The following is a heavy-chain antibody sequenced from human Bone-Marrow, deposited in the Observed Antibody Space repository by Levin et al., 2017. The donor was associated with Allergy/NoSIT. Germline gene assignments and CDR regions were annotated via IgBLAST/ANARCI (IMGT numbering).Heavy chain of an antibody. CDR2: IRTKADSYAT. CDR1: GFTFSGST. D-gene: IGHD4-11*01. CDR3: RATVTNDAFDI. Sequence: GGSLRLSCAASGFTFSGSTMHWVRQASGKGLEWIGRIRTKADSYATAYAASVKGRFTISRDDSKNTAYLQMNSLKTEDTAVYYCRATVTNDAFDIWGQGTMVTVSS. V-gene: IGHV3-73*01. J-gene: IGHJ3*02.